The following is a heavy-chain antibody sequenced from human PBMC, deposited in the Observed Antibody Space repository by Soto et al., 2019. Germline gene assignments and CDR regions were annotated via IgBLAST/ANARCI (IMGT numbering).Heavy chain of an antibody. D-gene: IGHD1-26*01. J-gene: IGHJ4*02. CDR1: GFSLNDIQLG. Sequence: QVTLKESGPVLVKPAETLTLTCTISGFSLNDIQLGVSWVRQPPGKALEWLVHIFANDETTYSTSLRTRIKISKDNSKSQVFLTMTNVAPEDSGKYFCARMRASGTYFDLFDYWGQGALVTVSS. V-gene: IGHV2-26*02. CDR3: ARMRASGTYFDLFDY. CDR2: IFANDET.